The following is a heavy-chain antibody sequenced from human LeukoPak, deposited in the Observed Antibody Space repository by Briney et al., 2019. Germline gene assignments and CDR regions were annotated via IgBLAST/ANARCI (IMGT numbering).Heavy chain of an antibody. J-gene: IGHJ5*02. CDR3: ARAQRFGELWWGVLSWFDP. Sequence: GASVKVSCKASGYTFTGYYMHWVRQAPGQGLEWMGRINPNSGGTNYAQKFQGRVTMTRDTSISTAYMELSRLRSDDTAVYYCARAQRFGELWWGVLSWFDPWGQGTLVTVSS. CDR1: GYTFTGYY. V-gene: IGHV1-2*06. CDR2: INPNSGGT. D-gene: IGHD3-10*01.